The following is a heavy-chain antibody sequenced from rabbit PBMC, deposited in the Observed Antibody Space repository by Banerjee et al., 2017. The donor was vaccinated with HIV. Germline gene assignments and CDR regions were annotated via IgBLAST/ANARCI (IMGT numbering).Heavy chain of an antibody. Sequence: QEQLVESGGGLVQPGGSLKLSCKASGLDFSAYSMSWVRQAPGKGLEWIACIYNGSDITWYASWAKGRFTISKTSSTTVTLQMTGLTAADTATYFCARSDYYGMDLWGPGTLVTVS. CDR2: IYNGSDIT. V-gene: IGHV1S45*01. CDR1: GLDFSAYS. J-gene: IGHJ6*01. CDR3: ARSDYYGMDL.